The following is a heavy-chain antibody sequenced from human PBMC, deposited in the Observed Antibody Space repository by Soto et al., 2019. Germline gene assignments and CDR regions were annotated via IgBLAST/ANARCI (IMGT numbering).Heavy chain of an antibody. CDR1: ARSTSSRGYY. CDR2: IYYSGST. J-gene: IGHJ6*02. V-gene: IGHV4-31*03. CDR3: ARGSIMDV. D-gene: IGHD6-6*01. Sequence: SETLSLTCTVSARSTSSRGYYWSWIRQHPGKGLEWIGYIYYSGSTYYNPSLKSRVTVSVDTFKNQFSLKLSAVSGADTAVYYCARGSIMDVWGQGTTVTVSS.